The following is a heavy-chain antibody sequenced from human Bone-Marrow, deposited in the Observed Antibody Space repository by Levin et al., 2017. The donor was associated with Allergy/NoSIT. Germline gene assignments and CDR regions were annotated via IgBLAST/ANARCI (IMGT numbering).Heavy chain of an antibody. J-gene: IGHJ4*02. CDR1: GFTFSDNY. Sequence: KSGGSLRLSCAASGFTFSDNYMIWIRQAPGKGLEWVAHIHGSGTTTYYADSVKGRFTISRDNARNSLYLQLNNLRVEDTATYYCARDLGYCSGAPCYGLGYWGQGTRVTVSS. CDR3: ARDLGYCSGAPCYGLGY. V-gene: IGHV3-11*01. D-gene: IGHD2-15*01. CDR2: IHGSGTTT.